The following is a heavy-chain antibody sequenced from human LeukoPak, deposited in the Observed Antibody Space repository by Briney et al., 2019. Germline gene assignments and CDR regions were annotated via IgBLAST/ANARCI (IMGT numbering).Heavy chain of an antibody. D-gene: IGHD6-13*01. CDR1: GDSVSGYGFY. CDR2: VSYSGNT. J-gene: IGHJ6*02. CDR3: ARDRMYSSSQYYFYLMDV. V-gene: IGHV4-61*08. Sequence: PSETLSLTCTVSGDSVSGYGFYWSWIRQPPGRGLEWIGYVSYSGNTNYSPSLKSRISISVDTSKSQFSLELSSVTAADTAVYYCARDRMYSSSQYYFYLMDVWGQGTTVTVSS.